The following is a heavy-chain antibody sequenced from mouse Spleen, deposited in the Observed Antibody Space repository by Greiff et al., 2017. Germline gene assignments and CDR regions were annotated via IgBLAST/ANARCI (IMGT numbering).Heavy chain of an antibody. J-gene: IGHJ3*01. Sequence: QVQLQQSGAELVRPGTSVKISCKASGYTFTNYWLGWVKQRPGHGLEWIGDIYPGGGYTNYNEKFKGKATLTADTSSSTAYMQLSSLTSEDSAVYFCARSRLTAWFAYWGQGTLVTVSA. CDR1: GYTFTNYW. V-gene: IGHV1-63*02. CDR3: ARSRLTAWFAY. CDR2: IYPGGGYT.